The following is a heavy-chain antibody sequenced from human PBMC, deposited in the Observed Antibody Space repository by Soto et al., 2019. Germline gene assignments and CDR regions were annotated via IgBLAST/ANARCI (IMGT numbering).Heavy chain of an antibody. V-gene: IGHV3-13*01. CDR2: IGTAGDT. CDR1: GFTFSSYD. Sequence: GGSLRLSCAASGFTFSSYDMHWVRQATGKGLEWVSAIGTAGDTYYPGSVKGRFTISRENAKNSLYLQMNSLRAGDTAVYYCARGRTRITILDYWGQGTLVTVSS. D-gene: IGHD3-9*01. J-gene: IGHJ4*02. CDR3: ARGRTRITILDY.